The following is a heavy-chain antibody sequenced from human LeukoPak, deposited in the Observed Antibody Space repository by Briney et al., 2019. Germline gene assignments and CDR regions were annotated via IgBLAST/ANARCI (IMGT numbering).Heavy chain of an antibody. CDR2: LYTSGRT. Sequence: SETLSLTCTVSGDSVSSYYWNWIRQPADKGLEWIGRLYTSGRTNYNPSLKSRVTISVDTSKNQFSLKLSSVTAADTAVYYCARAGGYDFWSGYYPGNYMDVWGKGTTVTVSS. CDR1: GDSVSSYY. V-gene: IGHV4-4*07. D-gene: IGHD3-3*01. CDR3: ARAGGYDFWSGYYPGNYMDV. J-gene: IGHJ6*03.